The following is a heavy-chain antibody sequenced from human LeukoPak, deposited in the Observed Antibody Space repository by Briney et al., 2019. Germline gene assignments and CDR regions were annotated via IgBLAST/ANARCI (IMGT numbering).Heavy chain of an antibody. J-gene: IGHJ3*02. D-gene: IGHD6-13*01. CDR1: GYTFTNYY. V-gene: IGHV1-46*01. Sequence: APVKVSCKASGYTFTNYYMHWVRQAPGQGLEWMGIINPSGGSTSYAQKFQGRVTMTRDMSTSTVYMELSSLRSEDTAVYYCARLGLGSPDAFDIWGQGTMVTVSS. CDR3: ARLGLGSPDAFDI. CDR2: INPSGGST.